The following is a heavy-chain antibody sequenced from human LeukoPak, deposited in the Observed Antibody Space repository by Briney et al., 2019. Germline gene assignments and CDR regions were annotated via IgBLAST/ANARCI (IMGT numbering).Heavy chain of an antibody. Sequence: SETLSLTCAVYGESFSGYYWSWIRQPPGKGLEWIGEINHSGSTNYNPSLKSRVTISVDTSKNQFSLKLSSVTAADTAVYYCARGRALEWLSIYYYYYGMDVWGQGTTVTVSS. J-gene: IGHJ6*02. D-gene: IGHD3-3*01. V-gene: IGHV4-34*01. CDR1: GESFSGYY. CDR3: ARGRALEWLSIYYYYYGMDV. CDR2: INHSGST.